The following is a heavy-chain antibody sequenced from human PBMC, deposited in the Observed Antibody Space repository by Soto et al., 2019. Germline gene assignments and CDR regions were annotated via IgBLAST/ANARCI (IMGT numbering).Heavy chain of an antibody. J-gene: IGHJ6*02. CDR3: ARDLPAAKAYYDGMDV. CDR2: ISSSSSYI. CDR1: GFTFSSYS. V-gene: IGHV3-21*01. D-gene: IGHD2-2*01. Sequence: EVQLVESGGGLVKPGGSLRLSCAASGFTFSSYSMNWVRQAPGKGLEWVSSISSSSSYIYYADSVKGRFTISRDNAKNSLYLQMNSLRAEDTAVYYCARDLPAAKAYYDGMDVWGQGTTVTVSS.